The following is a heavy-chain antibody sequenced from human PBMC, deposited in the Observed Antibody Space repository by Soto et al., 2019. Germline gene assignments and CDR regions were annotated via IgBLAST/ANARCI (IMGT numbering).Heavy chain of an antibody. CDR1: GFTFSSYW. CDR3: ARDDYYDSSGYYPLGRYYGMDV. D-gene: IGHD3-22*01. J-gene: IGHJ6*02. V-gene: IGHV3-74*01. CDR2: INSDGSST. Sequence: GSLRLSCAASGFTFSSYWMHWVRQAPGKGLVWVSRINSDGSSTSYADSVKGRFTISRDNAKNTLCLQMNSLRAEDTAVYYCARDDYYDSSGYYPLGRYYGMDVWGQGTTVTVSS.